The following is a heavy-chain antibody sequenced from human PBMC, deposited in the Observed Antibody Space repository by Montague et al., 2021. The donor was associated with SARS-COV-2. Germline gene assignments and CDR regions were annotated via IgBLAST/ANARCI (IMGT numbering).Heavy chain of an antibody. D-gene: IGHD2-15*01. CDR3: TTDTDCRGIEY. J-gene: IGHJ4*02. CDR2: VRPGGRS. Sequence: TLSLTCTVSGGAMNSVSDFWGWIRQPSGKGLEWIGCVRPGGRSNYNPSLGSRVTVSLDTSKSQFSLKLSSVTAADSAVYYCTTDTDCRGIEYWGLGTLVTVSS. CDR1: GGAMNSVSDF. V-gene: IGHV4-61*02.